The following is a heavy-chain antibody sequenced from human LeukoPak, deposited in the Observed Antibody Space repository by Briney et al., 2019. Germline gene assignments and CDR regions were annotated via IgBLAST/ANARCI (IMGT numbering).Heavy chain of an antibody. V-gene: IGHV3-15*01. CDR3: TTDFQSVYYPNGVCYFPY. D-gene: IGHD2-8*01. J-gene: IGHJ4*02. CDR1: GFTFSNAL. CDR2: IKSKRDGEAT. Sequence: PGGSLRLSCAASGFTFSNALMSWGRPAPGRGLGCVSRIKSKRDGEATDYAAPVKGRFTISRDDSKTTLYLQMNSLKTKDTGIDYCTTDFQSVYYPNGVCYFPYWGQGTLVTVSS.